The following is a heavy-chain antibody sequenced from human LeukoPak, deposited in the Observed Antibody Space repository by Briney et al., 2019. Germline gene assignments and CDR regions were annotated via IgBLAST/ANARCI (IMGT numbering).Heavy chain of an antibody. J-gene: IGHJ3*01. CDR3: ANNYKSGWSLSVAFDL. D-gene: IGHD6-19*01. Sequence: ASVKVSCKASGGSFSNSAFSWVRQAPGQGLEWMGGITPVFGTTNYAQKFQGRVTITADESTTTVYMELSSLRSEDTAMYYCANNYKSGWSLSVAFDLWGQGTMVTVSS. CDR2: ITPVFGTT. V-gene: IGHV1-69*13. CDR1: GGSFSNSA.